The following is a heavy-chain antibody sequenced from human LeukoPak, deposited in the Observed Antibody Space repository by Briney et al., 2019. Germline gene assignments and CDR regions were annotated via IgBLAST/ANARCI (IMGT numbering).Heavy chain of an antibody. D-gene: IGHD6-19*01. CDR1: GFTFTNYW. Sequence: GGSLRLSCAASGFTFTNYWMTWVRQSPGKGLEWVAYIKQDGSDKYYVDSVEGRFTISRDNAKNSLYLQMNNLRAEDTAVYYCAREPYSSGSYGMDVWGQGTTVTVSS. J-gene: IGHJ6*02. CDR3: AREPYSSGSYGMDV. V-gene: IGHV3-7*01. CDR2: IKQDGSDK.